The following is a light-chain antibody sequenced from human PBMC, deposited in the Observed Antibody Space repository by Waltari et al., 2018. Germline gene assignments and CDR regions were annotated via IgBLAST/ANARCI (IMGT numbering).Light chain of an antibody. Sequence: FVMTQSPDSLTVSLGETATGNCTSNQTLLAYYNNKNYLAWYQQKPRQPPKLLIYGASTRESGVPDRFSGSGSGTDFTLTINGLQAEDVAVYYCQQYYSSPGTFGQGTRVEIK. CDR1: QTLLAYYNNKNY. V-gene: IGKV4-1*01. J-gene: IGKJ1*01. CDR2: GAS. CDR3: QQYYSSPGT.